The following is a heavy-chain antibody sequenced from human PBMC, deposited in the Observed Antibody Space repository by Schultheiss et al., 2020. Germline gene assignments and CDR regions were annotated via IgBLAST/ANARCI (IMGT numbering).Heavy chain of an antibody. V-gene: IGHV4-39*01. D-gene: IGHD2-21*01. Sequence: SQTLSLTCTVSGCSISSSNYYWGWIRQSPGKGLEWIGSIFYRGSTYYNPSLKSRVTISVDTSRNQFSLKLSSVTAADTALYYCARLSCAGSCFDYFFQLTSVNVSS. CDR3: ARLSCAGSCFDY. CDR2: IFYRGST. J-gene: IGHJ4*02. CDR1: GCSISSSNYY.